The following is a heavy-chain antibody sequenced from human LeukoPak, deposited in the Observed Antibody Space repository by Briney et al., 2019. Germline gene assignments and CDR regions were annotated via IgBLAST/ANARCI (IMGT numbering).Heavy chain of an antibody. V-gene: IGHV4-59*08. Sequence: SETLSLTCTVSGGSISSYYWSWIRQPPGKGLEWIGYIYYSGSTNYNPSLKSRVTISVDTSKNQFSLKLSSVTAADTAVYYCARHRGPRLVGATMSWFDPWGQGTLVTVSS. D-gene: IGHD1-26*01. CDR2: IYYSGST. CDR1: GGSISSYY. J-gene: IGHJ5*02. CDR3: ARHRGPRLVGATMSWFDP.